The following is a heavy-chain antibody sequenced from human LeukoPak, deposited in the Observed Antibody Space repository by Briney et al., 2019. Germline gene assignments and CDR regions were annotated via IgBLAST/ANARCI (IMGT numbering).Heavy chain of an antibody. CDR2: SNSAGSTT. Sequence: GGSLRLSCAASGFTFSSYEMNWVRQPPGKGLEWVAYSNSAGSTTHYPDYVRGRFTISRDNAKNSLFLQMDSLRVEDTGVYYCARFSIVAAYTSGDFWGQGTRVTVS. CDR1: GFTFSSYE. CDR3: ARFSIVAAYTSGDF. D-gene: IGHD1-26*01. J-gene: IGHJ4*02. V-gene: IGHV3-48*03.